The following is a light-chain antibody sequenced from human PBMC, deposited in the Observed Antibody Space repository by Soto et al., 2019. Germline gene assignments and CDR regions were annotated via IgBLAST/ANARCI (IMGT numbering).Light chain of an antibody. J-gene: IGKJ1*01. CDR1: QSVSSN. CDR3: QQYDNWPSWT. V-gene: IGKV3-15*01. CDR2: GAS. Sequence: ERVMTQSPATLSLSPGETATLSCRASQSVSSNLAWHQQKSGQAPRLLIYGASTRTTGTPARFGGSGSGTEFTLTISSLQSDDFAIYYGQQYDNWPSWTFGQGTKVEIK.